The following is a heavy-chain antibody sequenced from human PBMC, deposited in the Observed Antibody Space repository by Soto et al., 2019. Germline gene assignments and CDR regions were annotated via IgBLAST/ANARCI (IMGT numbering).Heavy chain of an antibody. D-gene: IGHD3-9*01. Sequence: ASVKVSCKASGYTFTSYGISWVRQAPGQGLEWMGWISAYNGNTNYAQKLQGRVTMTTDTSTSTAYMELRSLRSDDTAVYYCVRAKRLRYFDWFHPRYYFDYWGQGTLVTV. J-gene: IGHJ4*02. CDR3: VRAKRLRYFDWFHPRYYFDY. V-gene: IGHV1-18*01. CDR2: ISAYNGNT. CDR1: GYTFTSYG.